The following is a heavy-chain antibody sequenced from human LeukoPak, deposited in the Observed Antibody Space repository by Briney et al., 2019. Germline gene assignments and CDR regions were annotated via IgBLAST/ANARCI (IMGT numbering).Heavy chain of an antibody. CDR1: GGSISSYY. CDR2: IYYSGST. D-gene: IGHD1-26*01. CDR3: ARESGSYSDAFDI. V-gene: IGHV4-59*01. J-gene: IGHJ3*02. Sequence: PSETLSLTCTVSGGSISSYYWSWIRQPPGKGLEWIGYIYYSGSTNYNPSLKSRVTISVDTSKNQFSLELSSVTAADTAVYYCARESGSYSDAFDIWGQGTMVTVSS.